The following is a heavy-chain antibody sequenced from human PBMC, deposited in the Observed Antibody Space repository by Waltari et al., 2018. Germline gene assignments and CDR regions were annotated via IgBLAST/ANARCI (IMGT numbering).Heavy chain of an antibody. CDR3: ARHAFGNSGWHFFDY. Sequence: EVQLVQSGAEIKKPGESLRISCPGSGYIFTNHWIPWVRQMPGKGLEWMGRFDPSGTYTNYSPSFQGHVTVSADKSISTAYLQWSSLKASDTAIYYCARHAFGNSGWHFFDYWGQGTLVTVSS. CDR1: GYIFTNHW. CDR2: FDPSGTYT. V-gene: IGHV5-10-1*03. D-gene: IGHD6-19*01. J-gene: IGHJ4*02.